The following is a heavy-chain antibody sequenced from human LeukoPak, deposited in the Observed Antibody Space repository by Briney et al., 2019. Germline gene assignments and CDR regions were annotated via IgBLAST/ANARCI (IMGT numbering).Heavy chain of an antibody. J-gene: IGHJ6*04. V-gene: IGHV3-23*01. CDR1: GCTFSSYA. CDR2: ISGSGGST. CDR3: AKAISSWYYYGMNV. Sequence: GGSLRLSCAASGCTFSSYAMTGVRQAPGKGLEWVSGISGSGGSTYQADSVKGRFTISRDNSKNTLYLQMSSLRAEDTAVYYCAKAISSWYYYGMNVWGKGTTVTVSS. D-gene: IGHD6-13*01.